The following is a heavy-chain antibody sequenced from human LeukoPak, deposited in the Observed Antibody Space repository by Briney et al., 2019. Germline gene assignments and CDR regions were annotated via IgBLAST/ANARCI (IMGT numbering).Heavy chain of an antibody. CDR2: INHSGST. Sequence: SETLSLTCAVYGGSFSGYYWSWIRQPPGKGLEWIGEINHSGSTNYNPSLKSRVTISVDTSKNQFSLKLSSVTAADTAVYYCARVGGDIVVVPADVAIDYWGQGTLVTISS. J-gene: IGHJ4*02. V-gene: IGHV4-34*01. CDR3: ARVGGDIVVVPADVAIDY. D-gene: IGHD2-2*01. CDR1: GGSFSGYY.